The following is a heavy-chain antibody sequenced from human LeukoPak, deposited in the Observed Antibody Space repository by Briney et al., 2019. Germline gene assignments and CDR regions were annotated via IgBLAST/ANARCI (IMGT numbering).Heavy chain of an antibody. Sequence: PGGSLGLSCAASGFTVKRYYMYWIRQAPGRGPMWVSRISDDGRATLYADFAKGRFTISRDSAKNTVYLQMNSLRVEDTALYYCVRDIAPIGAVWFDPWGQGTLVTVSS. J-gene: IGHJ5*02. D-gene: IGHD6-13*01. V-gene: IGHV3-74*01. CDR3: VRDIAPIGAVWFDP. CDR2: ISDDGRAT. CDR1: GFTVKRYY.